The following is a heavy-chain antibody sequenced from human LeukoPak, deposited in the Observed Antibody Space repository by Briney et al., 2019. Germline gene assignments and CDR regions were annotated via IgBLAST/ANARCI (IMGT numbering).Heavy chain of an antibody. J-gene: IGHJ3*02. V-gene: IGHV1-24*01. CDR1: GYTLTELS. Sequence: ASVKVSCKVSGYTLTELSMHWVRQAPGKGLEWMGGFDPEDGETIYAQKFQGRVTMTEDTSTDTAYMELSSLRSEDTAVYYCARDSGYYDSSGRLRAFDIWGQGTMVTVSS. CDR3: ARDSGYYDSSGRLRAFDI. D-gene: IGHD3-22*01. CDR2: FDPEDGET.